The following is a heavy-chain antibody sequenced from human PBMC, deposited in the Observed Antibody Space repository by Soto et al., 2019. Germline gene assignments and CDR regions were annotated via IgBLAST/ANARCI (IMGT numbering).Heavy chain of an antibody. V-gene: IGHV1-46*04. Sequence: ASVKVSCKASGYTFTSYYMHLVRQAPGQGLEWMGIINPSGGSTSYVQKLQDRVTMNRDTSTSTVYMELSSLRSEDTAVYYCARDKVDTAMVNYYDGMDVWGQGTTVTVSS. D-gene: IGHD5-18*01. CDR1: GYTFTSYY. J-gene: IGHJ6*02. CDR3: ARDKVDTAMVNYYDGMDV. CDR2: INPSGGST.